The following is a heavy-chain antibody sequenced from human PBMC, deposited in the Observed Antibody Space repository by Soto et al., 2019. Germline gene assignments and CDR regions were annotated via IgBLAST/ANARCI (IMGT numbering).Heavy chain of an antibody. V-gene: IGHV5-10-1*01. CDR2: IDPSDSYT. D-gene: IGHD1-7*01. CDR3: ATLSITGTTYYYYYGMDV. Sequence: GESLKISCKGSGYSFTSYWISWVRQMPGKGLEWMGRIDPSDSYTNYSPSFQGHLTIPADKSISTAYLQWSSLKASDTAMYYCATLSITGTTYYYYYGMDVWGQGTTVTVSS. J-gene: IGHJ6*02. CDR1: GYSFTSYW.